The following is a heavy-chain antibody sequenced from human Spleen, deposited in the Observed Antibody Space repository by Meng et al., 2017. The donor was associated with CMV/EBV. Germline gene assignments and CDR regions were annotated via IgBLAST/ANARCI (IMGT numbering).Heavy chain of an antibody. CDR2: IKSKTDGGAT. CDR3: VTDDDWIQLWSFDY. J-gene: IGHJ4*02. D-gene: IGHD5-18*01. CDR1: GFTFSNAW. V-gene: IGHV3-15*01. Sequence: GGSLRLSCAASGFTFSNAWMSWVRQAPGKGLEWVGRIKSKTDGGATDYAAPVKGRFTISRDDSKNTLYLQMTSLKIEDTAVYYCVTDDDWIQLWSFDYWGQGTLVTVSS.